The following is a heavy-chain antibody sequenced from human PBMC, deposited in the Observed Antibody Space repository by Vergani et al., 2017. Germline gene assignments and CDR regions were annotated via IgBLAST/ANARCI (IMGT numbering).Heavy chain of an antibody. CDR1: GFTFSNLW. D-gene: IGHD3-9*01. J-gene: IGHJ4*02. CDR3: ARLYYDILTGYYNSFFDY. V-gene: IGHV3-7*01. Sequence: EVQLVASGGGLVQRGGSLRLSCEASGFTFSNLWMTWVRQAPGKGLEWVANIKYDGSKKNYVDSVKGRFTISRDNAKNSLYLQMNSLRAEDTAVYYCARLYYDILTGYYNSFFDYWGQGTLVTVSS. CDR2: IKYDGSKK.